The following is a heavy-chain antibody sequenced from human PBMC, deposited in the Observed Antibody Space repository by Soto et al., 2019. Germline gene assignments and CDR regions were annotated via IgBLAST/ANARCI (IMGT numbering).Heavy chain of an antibody. CDR1: GYTFTKYG. CDR2: IGVYNGKT. CDR3: SRARYCTSPSCYNHYYYGMDI. D-gene: IGHD2-2*02. Sequence: QEQLVQSGGEVKKPGASVRVSCKASGYTFTKYGITWVRQAPGQGLEWMGWIGVYNGKTNYARKLQGRVIMTADTSASTAYMELMSRRSDDTAVYYCSRARYCTSPSCYNHYYYGMDIWGQGTTVSVSS. J-gene: IGHJ6*02. V-gene: IGHV1-18*04.